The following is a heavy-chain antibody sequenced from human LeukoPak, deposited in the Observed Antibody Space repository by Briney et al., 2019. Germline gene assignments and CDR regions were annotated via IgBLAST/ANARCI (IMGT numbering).Heavy chain of an antibody. CDR2: INSDGSNT. CDR1: GLSFSSYW. V-gene: IGHV3-74*01. D-gene: IGHD3-10*01. Sequence: GGSLRLSCAASGLSFSSYWMHWVRQVPGKGLVWVSRINSDGSNTNYADSVKGRFTISRDNAKSTLYVQMNSLRAEDTAVYYCVRWGLGKGEAFDIWGQGTMVTVSS. CDR3: VRWGLGKGEAFDI. J-gene: IGHJ3*02.